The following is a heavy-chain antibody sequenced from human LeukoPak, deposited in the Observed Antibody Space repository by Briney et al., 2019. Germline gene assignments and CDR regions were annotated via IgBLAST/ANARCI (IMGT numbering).Heavy chain of an antibody. J-gene: IGHJ3*02. CDR3: ARGRLTYYYDSSGYYFISQNDAFDI. Sequence: SETLSLTCSVSGGSISSSSYYWGWIRQPPGKGLEWIGEINHSGSTNYNPSLKSRVTISVDTSKNQFSLKLSSVTAADTAVYYCARGRLTYYYDSSGYYFISQNDAFDIWGQGTMVTVSS. D-gene: IGHD3-22*01. CDR2: INHSGST. V-gene: IGHV4-39*07. CDR1: GGSISSSSYY.